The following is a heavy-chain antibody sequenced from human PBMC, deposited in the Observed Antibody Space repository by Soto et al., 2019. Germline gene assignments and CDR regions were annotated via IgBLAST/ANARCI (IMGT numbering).Heavy chain of an antibody. CDR1: GFTFSSYG. CDR2: ISYDGSNK. CDR3: AKGNSSSWYGYFDL. V-gene: IGHV3-30*18. D-gene: IGHD6-13*01. Sequence: GGSLRLSCAASGFTFSSYGMHWVRQAPGKGLEWVAVISYDGSNKYYADSVKGRFTISRDNSKNTLYLQMNSLRAEGTAVYYCAKGNSSSWYGYFDLWGRGTLVTVSS. J-gene: IGHJ2*01.